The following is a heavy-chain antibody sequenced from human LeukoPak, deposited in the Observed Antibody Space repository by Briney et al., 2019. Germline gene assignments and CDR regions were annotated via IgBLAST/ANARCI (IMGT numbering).Heavy chain of an antibody. J-gene: IGHJ6*04. Sequence: GESLKISCKGSGYSFTTYWIAWVRQMPGKGLEWMGIIYPGDSDTRYSPSFQGQVTISADKSISTAFLQWSSLKASDTAMYYCARQRVAYYYYYGMDVWGKGTTVTVSS. V-gene: IGHV5-51*01. CDR3: ARQRVAYYYYYGMDV. D-gene: IGHD2-15*01. CDR2: IYPGDSDT. CDR1: GYSFTTYW.